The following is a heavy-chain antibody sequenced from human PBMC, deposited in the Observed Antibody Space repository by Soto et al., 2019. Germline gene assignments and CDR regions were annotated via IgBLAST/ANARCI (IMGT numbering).Heavy chain of an antibody. J-gene: IGHJ4*02. CDR2: INGRGGST. D-gene: IGHD2-8*02. V-gene: IGHV3-23*01. CDR1: GITFDQYA. CDR3: AKDPRGSCGWWLVY. Sequence: GGSLRLSCAASGITFDQYAMSWVRQTPGKGLEWVSSINGRGGSTYYADSVKGRFTISRDTSRKTLYLQMTSLRAEDTAVYYCAKDPRGSCGWWLVYWGLGTLVTVSS.